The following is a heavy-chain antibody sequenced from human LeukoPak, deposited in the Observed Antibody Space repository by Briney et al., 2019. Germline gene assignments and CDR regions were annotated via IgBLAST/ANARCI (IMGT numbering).Heavy chain of an antibody. D-gene: IGHD1-26*01. Sequence: GGSLRLSCAASGFTFSSYEMNWVRQAPGKGLEWVSYISSSGSTIYYADSVKGRFTISRDNAKNSLYLQMNSLRAEDTAVYYCAREGKWELLLGAWEDYYYYGMDVWGQGTTVTVSS. V-gene: IGHV3-48*03. CDR1: GFTFSSYE. CDR3: AREGKWELLLGAWEDYYYYGMDV. CDR2: ISSSGSTI. J-gene: IGHJ6*02.